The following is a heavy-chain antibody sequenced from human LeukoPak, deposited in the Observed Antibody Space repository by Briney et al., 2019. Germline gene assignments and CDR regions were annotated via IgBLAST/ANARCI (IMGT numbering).Heavy chain of an antibody. J-gene: IGHJ4*02. CDR3: AKDSGNIGWYFDY. CDR1: GFTFAAYT. Sequence: PGGSLRLSCAASGFTFAAYTMSWVRQAPGKGLEWVSAITGGGHRTYYADSVKGRFTISRDTSKNTLYLQMNSLRVEDTALYYCAKDSGNIGWYFDYWGQGALVTVSS. CDR2: ITGGGHRT. V-gene: IGHV3-23*01. D-gene: IGHD6-19*01.